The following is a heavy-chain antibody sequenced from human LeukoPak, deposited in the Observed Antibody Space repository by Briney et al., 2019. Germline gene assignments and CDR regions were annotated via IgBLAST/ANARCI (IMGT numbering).Heavy chain of an antibody. CDR2: ISSSSSTI. V-gene: IGHV3-48*01. CDR3: ARDDSSDIVVVPAAISGGFDP. D-gene: IGHD2-2*02. CDR1: GFTFSSYS. Sequence: GGSLRLSCAASGFTFSSYSMNWVRQAPGKGLEWVSYISSSSSTIYYADSVKGRFTISGDNAKNSLYLQMNSLRAEDTAVYYCARDDSSDIVVVPAAISGGFDPWGQGTLVTVSS. J-gene: IGHJ5*02.